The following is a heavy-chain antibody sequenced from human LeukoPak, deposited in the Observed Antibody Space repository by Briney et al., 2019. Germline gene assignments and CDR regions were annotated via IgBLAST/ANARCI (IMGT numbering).Heavy chain of an antibody. V-gene: IGHV1-69*05. CDR3: ARGVPAAINGFDP. J-gene: IGHJ5*02. CDR2: IIPIFGTA. CDR1: GGTFSSYA. D-gene: IGHD2-2*02. Sequence: SVKVSCKASGGTFSSYAISWVRQAPGQGLEWMGGIIPIFGTANYAQKFQGRVTITTDESTSTAYMELSSLRSEDTAVYYCARGVPAAINGFDPWGQGTLVTVSS.